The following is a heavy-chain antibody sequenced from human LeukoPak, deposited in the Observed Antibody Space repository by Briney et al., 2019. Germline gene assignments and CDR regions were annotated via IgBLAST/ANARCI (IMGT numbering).Heavy chain of an antibody. J-gene: IGHJ5*02. CDR2: INHSGST. D-gene: IGHD5-18*01. Sequence: SETLSLTCAVYGGSFSGYYWSWIRQPPGKGLEWIGEINHSGSTNYNPSLKSRVTISVDTSKNQFSLKLSSVTAADTVVYYCARGRGLMDTAMLTEDNWFDPWGQGTLVTVSS. V-gene: IGHV4-34*01. CDR1: GGSFSGYY. CDR3: ARGRGLMDTAMLTEDNWFDP.